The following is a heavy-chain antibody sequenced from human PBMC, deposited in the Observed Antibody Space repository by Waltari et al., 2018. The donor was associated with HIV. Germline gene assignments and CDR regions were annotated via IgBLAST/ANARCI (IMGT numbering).Heavy chain of an antibody. Sequence: EVQLVQSGGGLIQPGGSLRLSCAASGFTVSSNYMSWVRQAPGKGLAGLSVCYSGGSTFYADSVQGRFTISIYNAKNTLFLQLNSLRAEDTAVYYCGRDRGDSFFPYWGQGTLVTVSS. D-gene: IGHD5-18*01. CDR3: GRDRGDSFFPY. V-gene: IGHV3-53*01. CDR2: CYSGGST. J-gene: IGHJ4*02. CDR1: GFTVSSNY.